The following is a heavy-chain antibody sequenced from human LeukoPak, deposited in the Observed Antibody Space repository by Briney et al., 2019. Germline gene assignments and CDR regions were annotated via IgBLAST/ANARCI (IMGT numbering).Heavy chain of an antibody. CDR2: ISWNSDTI. J-gene: IGHJ4*02. D-gene: IGHD3-10*01. V-gene: IGHV3-9*01. CDR3: ANDVTPFGSGPSHFEH. Sequence: GGSLRLSCAASGFTFDDFAMHWVRQGPGKALEWVSLISWNSDTIEYVDSVKGRFSASRDNAKNSLYLQMHSLRIEDTAIYYCANDVTPFGSGPSHFEHWGQGILVTVSS. CDR1: GFTFDDFA.